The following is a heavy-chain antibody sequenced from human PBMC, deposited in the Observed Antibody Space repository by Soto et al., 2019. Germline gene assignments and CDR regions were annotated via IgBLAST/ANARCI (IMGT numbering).Heavy chain of an antibody. CDR3: ARATGSNHPFDY. D-gene: IGHD2-2*01. CDR1: GFTFSTYW. CDR2: ISTDGSST. Sequence: EVQLVESGGGLVQPGGSLRLSCAATGFTFSTYWMHWVGQGPGKRLVWVSRISTDGSSTTYADSVKGRFTISRDNAKNTLYLQMNSLIAEDPAVYYCARATGSNHPFDYWGQGSLVTVSS. J-gene: IGHJ4*02. V-gene: IGHV3-74*01.